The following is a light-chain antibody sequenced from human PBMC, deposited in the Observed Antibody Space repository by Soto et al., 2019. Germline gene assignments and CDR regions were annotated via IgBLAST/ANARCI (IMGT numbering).Light chain of an antibody. Sequence: QSALTQPASVSASPGQSITISCTGTSSDIGTYNYVSWYQQHPGKAPKLMIFEVNNRPSWVSNRFSGSKSGNTASLTVSGLQAEDEADYYCSSYTTSNTWVFGGGTKLTAL. CDR3: SSYTTSNTWV. J-gene: IGLJ3*02. CDR2: EVN. CDR1: SSDIGTYNY. V-gene: IGLV2-14*01.